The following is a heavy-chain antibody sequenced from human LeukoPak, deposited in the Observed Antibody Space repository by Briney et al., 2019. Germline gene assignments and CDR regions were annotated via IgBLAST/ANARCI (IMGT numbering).Heavy chain of an antibody. CDR1: GFTFSSYW. CDR3: ARGWRGDY. D-gene: IGHD2-15*01. Sequence: PGGSLRLSCAASGFTFSSYWMHSVRQAPGKGLVCVSRINSGVSSTSYAHSVKGRLTIPRDNAKNTLYLQMNSLRAEDTAVYYCARGWRGDYWGQGTLVTVSS. CDR2: INSGVSST. V-gene: IGHV3-74*01. J-gene: IGHJ4*02.